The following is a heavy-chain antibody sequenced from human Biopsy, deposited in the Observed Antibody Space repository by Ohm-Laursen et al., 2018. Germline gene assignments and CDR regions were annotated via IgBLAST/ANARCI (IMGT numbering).Heavy chain of an antibody. J-gene: IGHJ4*02. CDR1: GDSVSSNRAA. Sequence: SQTLSLTCAISGDSVSSNRAAWNWIRQSPSRGLEWLGRPFYRAKWYTDFAVSVKSRITLTPDPSTNQFSLQLNSVTPDDTAVYYCARSGSDSLNYYFDFWGQGTLVTVSS. D-gene: IGHD2-21*02. CDR2: PFYRAKWYT. V-gene: IGHV6-1*01. CDR3: ARSGSDSLNYYFDF.